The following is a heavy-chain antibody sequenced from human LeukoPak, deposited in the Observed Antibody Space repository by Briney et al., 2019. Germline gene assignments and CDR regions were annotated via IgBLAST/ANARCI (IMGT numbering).Heavy chain of an antibody. Sequence: ALVKVSCKASGYTFTGYYVHWVRQAPGQGLEWMGWINPNSGGTNYAQKFQGRVTMTRDTSISTAYMELSRLRSDDTAVYYCAREVGHTEGPGYWGQGTLVTVSS. D-gene: IGHD2-2*02. CDR3: AREVGHTEGPGY. CDR1: GYTFTGYY. V-gene: IGHV1-2*02. CDR2: INPNSGGT. J-gene: IGHJ4*02.